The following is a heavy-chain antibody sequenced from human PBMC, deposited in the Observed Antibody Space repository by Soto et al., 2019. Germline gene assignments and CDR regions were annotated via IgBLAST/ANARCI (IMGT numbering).Heavy chain of an antibody. CDR2: IYYSGST. Sequence: QVQLQESGPGLVKPSQTLSLTCTVSGGSISSGGYYWSWIRQHPGKGLEWIGYIYYSGSTYYNPSLKGRVTISVDTSKTQFSRKLSSVTAADTAVYYCARVERGNAISLGSAARFDPWGQGTLVTVSS. CDR1: GGSISSGGYY. J-gene: IGHJ5*02. V-gene: IGHV4-31*03. D-gene: IGHD2-2*01. CDR3: ARVERGNAISLGSAARFDP.